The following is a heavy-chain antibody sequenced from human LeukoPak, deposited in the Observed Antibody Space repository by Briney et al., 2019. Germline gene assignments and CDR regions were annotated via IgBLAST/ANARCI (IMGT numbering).Heavy chain of an antibody. D-gene: IGHD4-23*01. Sequence: GGPLTLSCAASGFTFSTYAMHWVPQAPGKGLEGLALIQYDANNKYYSDSVKGRFTISRDNSKNTVFLQMNNLRAEDTAVYYCARETPGYYFDYWGQGTLVTVSS. CDR3: ARETPGYYFDY. CDR2: IQYDANNK. CDR1: GFTFSTYA. J-gene: IGHJ4*02. V-gene: IGHV3-30*02.